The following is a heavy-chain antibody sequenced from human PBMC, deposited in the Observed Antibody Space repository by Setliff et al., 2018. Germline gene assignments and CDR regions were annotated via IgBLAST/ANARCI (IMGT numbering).Heavy chain of an antibody. CDR2: IIPIFGTA. V-gene: IGHV1-69*06. J-gene: IGHJ4*02. CDR3: AKGSCSGGSCYFKAQEFDY. CDR1: GYTFTSYG. D-gene: IGHD2-15*01. Sequence: ASVKVSCKASGYTFTSYGISWVRQAPGQGLEWMGGIIPIFGTANYAQKFQGRVTITADKSTSTAYMELSSLRSEDTAVYYCAKGSCSGGSCYFKAQEFDYWGQGTLVTVPQ.